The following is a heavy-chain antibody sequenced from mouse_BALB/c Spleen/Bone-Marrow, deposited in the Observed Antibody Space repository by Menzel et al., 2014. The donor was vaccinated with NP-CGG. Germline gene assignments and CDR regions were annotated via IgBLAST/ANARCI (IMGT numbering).Heavy chain of an antibody. CDR2: INPGNGGT. J-gene: IGHJ3*01. CDR1: GYTFTSYY. V-gene: IGHV1S81*02. D-gene: IGHD2-13*01. CDR3: TREGDSPFAY. Sequence: QVQLKESGAELVKPGASVKLSCRASGYTFTSYYMFCVKPRPAPGLEWIGAINPGNGGTNFNEKFKSKATLTVDKSSSTAYMQLSSLTSEDSAVYYCTREGDSPFAYWGQGTLVTVSA.